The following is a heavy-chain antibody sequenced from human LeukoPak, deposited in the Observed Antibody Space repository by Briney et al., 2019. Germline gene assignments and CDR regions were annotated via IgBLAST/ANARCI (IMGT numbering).Heavy chain of an antibody. CDR3: ARVVKSGPSNYFDY. CDR1: GFTFSNYD. CDR2: IDTAGDT. D-gene: IGHD3-3*01. Sequence: PGGSLRLSCAASGFTFSNYDMHWVRQPTGKGLEWVSAIDTAGDTYYLDSVKGRFTISRENAKNFLYLQMNSLRAGDTAVYYCARVVKSGPSNYFDYWGQGTLVTVSS. J-gene: IGHJ4*02. V-gene: IGHV3-13*01.